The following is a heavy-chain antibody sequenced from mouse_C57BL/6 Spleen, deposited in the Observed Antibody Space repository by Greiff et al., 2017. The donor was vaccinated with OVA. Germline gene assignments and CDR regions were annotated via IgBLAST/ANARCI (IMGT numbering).Heavy chain of an antibody. CDR3: ARSLITTVPRYYFDY. D-gene: IGHD2-4*01. V-gene: IGHV1-39*01. CDR1: GYSFTDYN. J-gene: IGHJ2*01. CDR2: ITPNYGTT. Sequence: EVQLQQSGPELVKPGASVKISCKASGYSFTDYNMNWVKQSNGKSLEWIGVITPNYGTTSSNQTFKGKATLTVDQSSSTAYMQLNSLTSEDSAVYYCARSLITTVPRYYFDYWGQGTTLTVSS.